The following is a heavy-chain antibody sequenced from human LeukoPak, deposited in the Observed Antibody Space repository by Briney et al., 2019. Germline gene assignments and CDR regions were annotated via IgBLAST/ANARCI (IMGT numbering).Heavy chain of an antibody. V-gene: IGHV3-74*01. D-gene: IGHD4-11*01. J-gene: IGHJ4*02. CDR3: ARVRDDYTYFDC. CDR1: GSTFSSYW. Sequence: GGSLRLSCAASGSTFSSYWMHWVRQAPGRGLMWVSRINSDGSRTTYPDSVTGPFTISRANAKSTLYLQMNSLRAEATAVYYCARVRDDYTYFDCWGQGTLVTVSS. CDR2: INSDGSRT.